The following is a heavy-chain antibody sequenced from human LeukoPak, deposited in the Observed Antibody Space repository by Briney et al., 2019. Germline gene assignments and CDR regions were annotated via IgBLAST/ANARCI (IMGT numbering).Heavy chain of an antibody. CDR2: ISYDGSNK. V-gene: IGHV3-30-3*01. Sequence: GGSLRLSCAASGFTFSSYAMHWVRQAPGKGLEWVAVISYDGSNKYYADSVKGRFTISRDNSKNTLYLQMNSLRAEDTAVYSCARNSYYRYCSSTSCYAAFDIWGQGTMVTVSS. D-gene: IGHD2-2*01. CDR1: GFTFSSYA. CDR3: ARNSYYRYCSSTSCYAAFDI. J-gene: IGHJ3*02.